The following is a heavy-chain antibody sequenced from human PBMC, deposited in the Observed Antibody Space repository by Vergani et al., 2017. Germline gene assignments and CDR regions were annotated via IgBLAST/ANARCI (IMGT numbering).Heavy chain of an antibody. Sequence: EVQLLESGGGLVQPGGSLRLSCAASGFTFSSYAMSWVRQAPGKGLEWVSAISGSGGSTYYADSVKGRFTISRDNSKTTLYLQLNSLRAEDTAVYYCAKDSQNYYYDSSGYYPDAFDIWGQGTMVTVSS. CDR2: ISGSGGST. V-gene: IGHV3-23*01. CDR3: AKDSQNYYYDSSGYYPDAFDI. D-gene: IGHD3-22*01. CDR1: GFTFSSYA. J-gene: IGHJ3*02.